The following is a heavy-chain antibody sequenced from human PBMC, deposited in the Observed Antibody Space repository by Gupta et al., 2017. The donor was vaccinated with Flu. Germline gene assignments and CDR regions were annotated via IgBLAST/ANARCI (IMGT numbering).Heavy chain of an antibody. Sequence: QVLLQESAPGLVKPSQTLSLTCSVSGGSISVGGYHWCWLRQLPGKGLEWIGYIYFTGKMYYNPALESRLIMSVDTSKNQFSMNLSSVTAADTAIYYCARDSTSSPGWFDPWGQGTLVTVSS. CDR3: ARDSTSSPGWFDP. CDR2: IYFTGKM. V-gene: IGHV4-31*03. D-gene: IGHD2-2*01. J-gene: IGHJ5*02. CDR1: GGSISVGGYH.